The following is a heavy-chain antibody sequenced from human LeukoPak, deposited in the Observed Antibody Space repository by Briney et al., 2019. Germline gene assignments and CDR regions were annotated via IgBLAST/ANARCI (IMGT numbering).Heavy chain of an antibody. Sequence: GRSLRLSCAASGFTFSSYGMHWVGQAPGKGLEWVAVISYDGSNKYYADSVKGRFTISRDNSKNTLYLQMNSLRAEDTAVYYCAKGSGSSWYMDYFDYWGQGTLVTVSS. D-gene: IGHD6-13*01. CDR3: AKGSGSSWYMDYFDY. CDR1: GFTFSSYG. CDR2: ISYDGSNK. V-gene: IGHV3-30*18. J-gene: IGHJ4*02.